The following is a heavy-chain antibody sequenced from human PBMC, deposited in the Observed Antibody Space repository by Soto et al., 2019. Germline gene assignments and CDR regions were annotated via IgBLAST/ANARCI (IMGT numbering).Heavy chain of an antibody. Sequence: GGSLRLSCAASGFTFSSYAMHWVRQAPGKGLEWVAVISYDGSNKYYADSVKGRFTISRDNSKNTLYLQMNSLRAEDTAVYYCARDPGILTGLHYYGMDVWGQGTTVTVSS. D-gene: IGHD3-9*01. CDR2: ISYDGSNK. CDR3: ARDPGILTGLHYYGMDV. V-gene: IGHV3-30-3*01. J-gene: IGHJ6*02. CDR1: GFTFSSYA.